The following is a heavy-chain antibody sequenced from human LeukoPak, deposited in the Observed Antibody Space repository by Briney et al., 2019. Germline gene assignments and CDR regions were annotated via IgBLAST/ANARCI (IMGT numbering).Heavy chain of an antibody. V-gene: IGHV3-23*01. D-gene: IGHD2-2*02. CDR2: ISGSGGST. J-gene: IGHJ5*02. Sequence: PGGSLRLSCAASGFTFSSYAMSWVRQAPGKWLEWVSAISGSGGSTYHADSVKGRFTISRDNSKNPLYLQMNSLRVEDTAVYYCAKGFCSSFTCYSRFDPWGQGTLVSVSS. CDR3: AKGFCSSFTCYSRFDP. CDR1: GFTFSSYA.